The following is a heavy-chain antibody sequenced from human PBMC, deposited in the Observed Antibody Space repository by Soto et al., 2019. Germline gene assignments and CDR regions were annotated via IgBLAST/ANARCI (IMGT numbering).Heavy chain of an antibody. Sequence: QVQLVQSGGEVKKPGASVTVSGKASGYTFINYHITWVRQAPGQGLEWMAWINTYNGMTDYAQRFQGRVTMTRDTSTSTAYMELRNRGADDTAVYFCAQSPRGEMATDCGQGTLITVSS. CDR2: INTYNGMT. V-gene: IGHV1-18*01. J-gene: IGHJ4*02. CDR3: AQSPRGEMATD. CDR1: GYTFINYH. D-gene: IGHD5-12*01.